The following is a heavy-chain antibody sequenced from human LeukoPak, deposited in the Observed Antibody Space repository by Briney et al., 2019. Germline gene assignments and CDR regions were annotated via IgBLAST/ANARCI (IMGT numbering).Heavy chain of an antibody. J-gene: IGHJ6*02. Sequence: SETLSLTCAIYGGSFSAYYWSWIRQPPVKGLEWIGEINHSGSTNYNPSLKSRVTISVDTSKNQFSLKLSSVTAADTALYYCARSPFGEGDYYYYYGMDVWGQGTTVTVSS. CDR1: GGSFSAYY. CDR2: INHSGST. D-gene: IGHD3-10*01. V-gene: IGHV4-34*01. CDR3: ARSPFGEGDYYYYYGMDV.